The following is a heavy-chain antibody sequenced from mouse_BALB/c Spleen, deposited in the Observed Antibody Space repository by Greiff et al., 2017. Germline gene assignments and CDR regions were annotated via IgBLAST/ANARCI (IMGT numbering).Heavy chain of an antibody. CDR1: GYTFTDYA. Sequence: VMLVESGAELVRPGVSVKISCKGSGYTFTDYAMHWVKQSHAKSLEWIGVISTYYGDASYNQKFKGKATMTVDKSSSTAYMELARLTSEDSAIYYCARGEDGNYYAMDYWGQGTSVTVSS. J-gene: IGHJ4*01. CDR3: ARGEDGNYYAMDY. D-gene: IGHD2-1*01. V-gene: IGHV1S137*01. CDR2: ISTYYGDA.